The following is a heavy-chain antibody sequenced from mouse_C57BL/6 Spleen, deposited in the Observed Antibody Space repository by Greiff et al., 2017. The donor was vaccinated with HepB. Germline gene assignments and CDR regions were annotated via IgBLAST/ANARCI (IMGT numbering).Heavy chain of an antibody. CDR2: IYPGSGST. CDR1: GYTFTSYW. Sequence: VQLQQPGAELVKPGASVKMSCKASGYTFTSYWITWVKQRPGQGLEWIGDIYPGSGSTNYNEKFKSKATLTVDTSSSTAYMQLSSLTSEDSAVYYCAREDYGNWGYFDYWGQGTTLTVSS. CDR3: AREDYGNWGYFDY. D-gene: IGHD2-1*01. J-gene: IGHJ2*01. V-gene: IGHV1-55*01.